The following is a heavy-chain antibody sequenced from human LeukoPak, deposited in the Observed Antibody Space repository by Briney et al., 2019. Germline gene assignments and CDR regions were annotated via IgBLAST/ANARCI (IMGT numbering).Heavy chain of an antibody. Sequence: ETLSLTCTVSGGSISSYYWSWIRQPPGKGLEWIGYIYYSGSTNYNPSLKSRVAISVDTSKNQFSLKLSSVTAADTAVYYCARQSLSSSWYLDWFDPWGQGTLVTVSS. CDR3: ARQSLSSSWYLDWFDP. CDR1: GGSISSYY. CDR2: IYYSGST. V-gene: IGHV4-59*08. J-gene: IGHJ5*02. D-gene: IGHD6-13*01.